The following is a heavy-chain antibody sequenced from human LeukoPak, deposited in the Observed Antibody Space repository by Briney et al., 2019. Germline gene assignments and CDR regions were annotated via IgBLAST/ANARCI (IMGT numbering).Heavy chain of an antibody. J-gene: IGHJ4*02. CDR3: ARHSYYDFWSGYHYFDY. V-gene: IGHV4-39*01. CDR1: GGSLSSSSYY. Sequence: PSETLSLTCTVYGGSLSSSSYYWGWIRQPPGKGLEWIGSIYYSGSTYYNPSLKSRVTISVDTSKNQITLKLSSVTAADTAVYYCARHSYYDFWSGYHYFDYWGQGTLVTVSS. D-gene: IGHD3-3*01. CDR2: IYYSGST.